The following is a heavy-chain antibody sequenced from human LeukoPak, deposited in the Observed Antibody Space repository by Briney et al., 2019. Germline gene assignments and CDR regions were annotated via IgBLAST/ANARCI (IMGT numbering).Heavy chain of an antibody. CDR2: ISYDGSNK. D-gene: IGHD4-17*01. CDR3: AKDKVPYGDYVGPGVFQH. Sequence: GGSLRLSCAASGFTFSSYGMHWVRQAPGKGLEWVAVISYDGSNKYYADSVKGRFTISRDNSKNTLYLQMSSLRAEDTAVYYCAKDKVPYGDYVGPGVFQHWGQGTLVTVSS. J-gene: IGHJ1*01. CDR1: GFTFSSYG. V-gene: IGHV3-30*18.